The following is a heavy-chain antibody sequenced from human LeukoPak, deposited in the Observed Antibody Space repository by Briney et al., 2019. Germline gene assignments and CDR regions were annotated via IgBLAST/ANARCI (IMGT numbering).Heavy chain of an antibody. D-gene: IGHD4-17*01. CDR2: IRNSGNT. Sequence: PSETLSLTCTVSGDSFSSSSHYWGWLRQPPGRGLEWIGSIRNSGNTYYSPSLKSRVTISVDTSKNQFSLKLSSVTAADTAVYYCASHVYGEYGPGDYWGQGILVTVSS. J-gene: IGHJ4*02. CDR3: ASHVYGEYGPGDY. CDR1: GDSFSSSSHY. V-gene: IGHV4-39*01.